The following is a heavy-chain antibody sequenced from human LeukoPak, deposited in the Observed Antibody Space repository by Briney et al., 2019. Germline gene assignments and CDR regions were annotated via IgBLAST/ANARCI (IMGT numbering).Heavy chain of an antibody. J-gene: IGHJ4*02. CDR2: MWYDGSNK. Sequence: GGSLRLSCAASGFTFSSYGMHWVRQAPGKGLEWVAVMWYDGSNKYYADSVKGRFTISRDDSKNTLYLQMTSMRAEHTAMYYCARVLPPVMKYFFDYWGQGTLVTVSS. CDR1: GFTFSSYG. D-gene: IGHD2/OR15-2a*01. CDR3: ARVLPPVMKYFFDY. V-gene: IGHV3-33*03.